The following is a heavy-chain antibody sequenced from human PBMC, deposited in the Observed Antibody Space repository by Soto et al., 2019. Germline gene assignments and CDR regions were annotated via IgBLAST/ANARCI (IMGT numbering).Heavy chain of an antibody. CDR3: ARVGGDTGEDY. Sequence: QVQLVQSGAEVKKPGSSVKVSCKASGGTFSSYAISWVRQAPGQGLEWMGGIIPIFGTANYAQKFQGRVKITADESTRTASMELSSLRSEDTAVYYCARVGGDTGEDYWGQGTLVTVSS. V-gene: IGHV1-69*01. J-gene: IGHJ4*02. D-gene: IGHD2-21*02. CDR2: IIPIFGTA. CDR1: GGTFSSYA.